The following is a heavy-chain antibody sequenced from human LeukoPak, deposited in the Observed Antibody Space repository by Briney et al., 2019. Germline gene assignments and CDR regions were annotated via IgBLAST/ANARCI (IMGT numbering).Heavy chain of an antibody. CDR2: VNLQGST. V-gene: IGHV4-4*02. Sequence: SETLSLTCGVSGGSISDTNWWAWFRQPPGKGLEWIGEVNLQGSTNYNPSLKSRVAISVDKSENHISRKLTSVTAADTAVYYCAREGGPYRPLDYSGQGTLVTVAS. J-gene: IGHJ4*02. CDR1: GGSISDTNW. CDR3: AREGGPYRPLDY.